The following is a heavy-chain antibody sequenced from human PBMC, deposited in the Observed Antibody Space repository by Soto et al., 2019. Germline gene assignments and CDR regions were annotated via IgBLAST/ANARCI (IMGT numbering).Heavy chain of an antibody. J-gene: IGHJ4*02. CDR2: IYYSGST. Sequence: QVQLQESGPGLVKPSQTLSLTCTVSGGSISSGGYYWRWIRQHPGKGLEWIGYIYYSGSTYYNPSLKSRVTISVDTSKNQFSLKLRSVAATDTAAYYWAREAKGDYYDSSGQFDYWGQGTLFIVSS. CDR3: AREAKGDYYDSSGQFDY. V-gene: IGHV4-31*03. D-gene: IGHD3-22*01. CDR1: GGSISSGGYY.